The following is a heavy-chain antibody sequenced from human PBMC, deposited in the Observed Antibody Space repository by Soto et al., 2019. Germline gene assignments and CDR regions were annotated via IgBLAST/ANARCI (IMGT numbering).Heavy chain of an antibody. J-gene: IGHJ5*02. Sequence: QLQVQESGPALVKPSETLSLTCTVSGASLSSRDYYWAWVRQPPGKGLEWIGSVFTTGTTYYNPSLKNGVHISLHTSENPFSLKPNSGTAADTAIFHWARAPGWSNWFDPRGQGTLVTVSS. V-gene: IGHV4-39*01. CDR2: VFTTGTT. CDR1: GASLSSRDYY. D-gene: IGHD2-15*01. CDR3: ARAPGWSNWFDP.